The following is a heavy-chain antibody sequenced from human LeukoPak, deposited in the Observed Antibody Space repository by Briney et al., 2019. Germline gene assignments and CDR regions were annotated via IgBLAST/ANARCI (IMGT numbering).Heavy chain of an antibody. CDR2: ISGSGGST. CDR3: ARAYLDYYDSSGHPVGYFDY. J-gene: IGHJ4*02. Sequence: GGSLRLSCAASGFMFSSCAMSWVRQAPGKGLEWVSAISGSGGSTYYADSVKGRFTISRDNSRNTLYLRMNSLRAEDTAVYYCARAYLDYYDSSGHPVGYFDYWGQGTLVTVSS. CDR1: GFMFSSCA. V-gene: IGHV3-23*01. D-gene: IGHD3-22*01.